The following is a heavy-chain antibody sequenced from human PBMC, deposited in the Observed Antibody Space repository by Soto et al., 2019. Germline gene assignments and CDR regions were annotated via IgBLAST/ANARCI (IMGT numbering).Heavy chain of an antibody. V-gene: IGHV3-74*03. CDR2: IKPDGSLT. J-gene: IGHJ4*02. Sequence: EAQLVQSGGGLIQPGGSMRLSCAASGFTFSTYWMHWVRQAPGKGLVWVSSIKPDGSLTPYADSVRGRFTISRDNSKNTVYLQMNSLRAEDTAVYYCARDEGVTMVRGHDKWGQGTLVAVSS. CDR1: GFTFSTYW. CDR3: ARDEGVTMVRGHDK. D-gene: IGHD3-10*01.